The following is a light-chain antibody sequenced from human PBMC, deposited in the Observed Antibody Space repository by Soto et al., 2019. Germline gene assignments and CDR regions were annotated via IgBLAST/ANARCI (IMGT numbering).Light chain of an antibody. J-gene: IGKJ5*01. CDR2: GAS. Sequence: EIVMTQSPVTLSVSPGERATLSCRASQSVSSNLAWYQQKPGQAPRLLIYGASTRATGIPARFSGSGSGTDFTLTISSLQSEDFAVYICQQYDNWPPITFGQGTRLEIK. CDR1: QSVSSN. CDR3: QQYDNWPPIT. V-gene: IGKV3-15*01.